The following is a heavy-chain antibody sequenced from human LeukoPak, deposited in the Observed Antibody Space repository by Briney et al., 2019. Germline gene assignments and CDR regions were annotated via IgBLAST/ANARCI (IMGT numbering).Heavy chain of an antibody. V-gene: IGHV1-18*01. CDR1: GHTFSTYG. CDR3: ARDLYYYGSGSYYDVFDV. D-gene: IGHD3-10*01. Sequence: GASVKVSCKASGHTFSTYGISWVRQAPGQGLEWMGWISAYKGNTYYAQKLQGRVTMTTDTSTSTAYMELRRLRSDDTAIYYCARDLYYYGSGSYYDVFDVWGQGTMVTVSS. CDR2: ISAYKGNT. J-gene: IGHJ3*01.